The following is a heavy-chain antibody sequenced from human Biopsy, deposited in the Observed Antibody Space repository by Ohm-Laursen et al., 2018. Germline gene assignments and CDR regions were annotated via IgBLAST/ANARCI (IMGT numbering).Heavy chain of an antibody. J-gene: IGHJ5*02. CDR1: GGSISNNNYY. D-gene: IGHD3-22*01. CDR2: IFYRGST. V-gene: IGHV4-39*01. CDR3: ARDYDTSGYYYVS. Sequence: SETLSLTCPASGGSISNNNYYWGWIRQPPGKGLEWIGSIFYRGSTHYKPSLKSRVNISVDTSKNQFSLKLNSVTAADTAVYYCARDYDTSGYYYVSWGQGTLVTVSS.